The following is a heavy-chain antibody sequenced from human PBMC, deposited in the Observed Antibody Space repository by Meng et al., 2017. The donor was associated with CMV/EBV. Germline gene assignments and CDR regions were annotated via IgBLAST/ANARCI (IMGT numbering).Heavy chain of an antibody. D-gene: IGHD6-13*01. CDR1: GVSISSGNYY. J-gene: IGHJ4*02. CDR2: VFSSGST. Sequence: TVSGVSISSGNYYWSWIRQPPDKGLEWIGSVFSSGSTYYSPSLKSRVTISLDTSKKHFSLKLTSLTAADTAVYYCARGVTSWYDFDSWGQRTLVTVSS. CDR3: ARGVTSWYDFDS. V-gene: IGHV4-39*07.